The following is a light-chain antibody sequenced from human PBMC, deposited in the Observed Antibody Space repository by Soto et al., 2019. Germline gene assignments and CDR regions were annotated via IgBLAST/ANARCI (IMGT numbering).Light chain of an antibody. J-gene: IGKJ2*01. CDR2: GAS. V-gene: IGKV3-20*01. CDR3: QQYGSSPYT. Sequence: EIVLTQSPGTLSLSPGERATLSCRASQSVSSSYLAWYQQKPGQAPMLLIYGASSRATGIPDRFSGSGSGTDFTLTISRREPEDFAVYYCQQYGSSPYTFGQGTKLEIK. CDR1: QSVSSSY.